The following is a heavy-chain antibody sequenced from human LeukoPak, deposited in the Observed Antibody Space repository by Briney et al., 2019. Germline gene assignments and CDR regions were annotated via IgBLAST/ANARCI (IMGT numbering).Heavy chain of an antibody. Sequence: PGESLKISRKGSGYSFTSYWIGWVRQMPGKGLEWMGIIYPGDSDTRYSPSFQGQVTISADKSISTAYLQWSSLKASDTAMYYCARQRYCSSTSCYRAGFNWFDPWGQGTLVTVSS. CDR2: IYPGDSDT. D-gene: IGHD2-2*02. J-gene: IGHJ5*02. CDR3: ARQRYCSSTSCYRAGFNWFDP. CDR1: GYSFTSYW. V-gene: IGHV5-51*01.